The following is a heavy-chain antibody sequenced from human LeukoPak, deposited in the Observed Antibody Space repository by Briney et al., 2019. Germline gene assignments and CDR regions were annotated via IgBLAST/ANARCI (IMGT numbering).Heavy chain of an antibody. D-gene: IGHD2/OR15-2a*01. CDR3: TRREYNDYWTPFPF. CDR1: GSIFSDYW. V-gene: IGHV5-51*01. CDR2: IYPHDSHV. J-gene: IGHJ4*02. Sequence: GESLKISCKTSGSIFSDYWIAWVRQPPGKGLEWMGIIYPHDSHVKYSPSFQGHVTMSVDKSVSAAYLQWNTLKASDTATYFCTRREYNDYWTPFPFWGQGTQVTVSS.